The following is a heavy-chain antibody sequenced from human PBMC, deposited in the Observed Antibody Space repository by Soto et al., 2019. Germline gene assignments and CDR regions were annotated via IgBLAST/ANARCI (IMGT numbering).Heavy chain of an antibody. CDR3: ARDKRMGGFDY. CDR1: GFTFSSYS. V-gene: IGHV3-21*01. D-gene: IGHD3-16*01. Sequence: EVQLVESGGGLVKPGGSLRLSCAASGFTFSSYSMNWVRQAPGKGLEWVSSISRSGTYIYYADSVKGRFTISRDNAENSLFLQVNSLRADDTALYYCARDKRMGGFDYWGQGTLVTVSS. J-gene: IGHJ4*02. CDR2: ISRSGTYI.